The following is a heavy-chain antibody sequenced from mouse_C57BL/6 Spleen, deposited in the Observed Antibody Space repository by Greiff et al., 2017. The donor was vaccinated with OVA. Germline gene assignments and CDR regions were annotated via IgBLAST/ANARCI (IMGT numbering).Heavy chain of an antibody. J-gene: IGHJ4*01. D-gene: IGHD1-1*01. Sequence: VQLQQSGPGLVQPSQSLPITCTVSGFSLTSYGVHWVRQSPGKGLEWLGVIWSGGSTAYNAAFISRLSISKDNSKSQVFFKMNSLQAYDTAIYYCAGNEGTVVEDYAMDYWGQGTSVTVSS. CDR3: AGNEGTVVEDYAMDY. CDR1: GFSLTSYG. V-gene: IGHV2-2*01. CDR2: IWSGGST.